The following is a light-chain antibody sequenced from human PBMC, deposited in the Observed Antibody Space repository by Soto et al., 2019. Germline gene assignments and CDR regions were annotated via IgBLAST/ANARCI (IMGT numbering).Light chain of an antibody. CDR3: HQANSLL. CDR1: QGINTW. V-gene: IGKV1-12*02. J-gene: IGKJ4*01. CDR2: AAS. Sequence: DIQMTQSPSSVSASVGDRVTITCRASQGINTWLAWYQQKPGGAPKLLIYAASSLQSGVPSRFSGSGSGRDFALTISSLQPEDFATHHCHQANSLLFGGGTKVEIK.